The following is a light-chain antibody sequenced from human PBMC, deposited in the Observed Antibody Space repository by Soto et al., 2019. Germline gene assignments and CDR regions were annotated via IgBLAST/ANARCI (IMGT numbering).Light chain of an antibody. CDR2: DAS. J-gene: IGKJ1*01. V-gene: IGKV3-20*01. CDR1: QSVSGTF. CDR3: QHYGSSPQA. Sequence: DIVLTQSPGNLSLSPGERATLSCRASQSVSGTFLAWYQQKPGQAPRLLISDASIRATGIPDRFSGSGSGTDFTLTISRLEPEDFAVYYCQHYGSSPQAFGQGTKVEIK.